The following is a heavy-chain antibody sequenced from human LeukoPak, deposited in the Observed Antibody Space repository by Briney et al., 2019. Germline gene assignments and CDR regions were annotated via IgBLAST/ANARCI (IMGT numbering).Heavy chain of an antibody. Sequence: TGGSLRLSCAASGFTFSSYAMSWVRLAPGKGLEWVSTISGTGGGTYYADSVKGRFTFSRDNSVDTLWLQMNSLSAEYTAIYYCAKGFYSVDSSPTGDDYWGQGTLVTVSS. CDR1: GFTFSSYA. J-gene: IGHJ4*02. D-gene: IGHD2-21*01. CDR3: AKGFYSVDSSPTGDDY. CDR2: ISGTGGGT. V-gene: IGHV3-23*01.